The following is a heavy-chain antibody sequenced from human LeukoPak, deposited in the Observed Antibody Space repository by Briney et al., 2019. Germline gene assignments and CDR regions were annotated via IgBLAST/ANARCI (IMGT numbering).Heavy chain of an antibody. CDR3: AKSYGVRGVIQFLLDY. J-gene: IGHJ4*02. D-gene: IGHD3-10*01. CDR1: GFIFSTYG. CDR2: ISGSGSTT. Sequence: GGSLRLTCSASGFIFSTYGMSWVRQAPGKGLEWVISISGSGSTTFYADSVKGRFTISRDNSKNMLYLQMNSLRAEDTAVYYCAKSYGVRGVIQFLLDYWGQGTLVTVSS. V-gene: IGHV3-23*01.